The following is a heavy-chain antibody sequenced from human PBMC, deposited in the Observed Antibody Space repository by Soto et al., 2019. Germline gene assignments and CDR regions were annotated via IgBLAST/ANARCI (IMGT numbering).Heavy chain of an antibody. CDR3: AKDWGSSGWYNWFVP. CDR1: GFTFSTSG. Sequence: QVQLVESGGGVVQSGRSLRLSCAASGFTFSTSGMHWIRQAPGKGLEWVAMISHDGGATYYVDSVKGRFNISRDTDKNTLHLQMDSRRPEDTATYYCAKDWGSSGWYNWFVPWVQGTLVTVSS. D-gene: IGHD6-13*01. V-gene: IGHV3-30*18. CDR2: ISHDGGAT. J-gene: IGHJ5*02.